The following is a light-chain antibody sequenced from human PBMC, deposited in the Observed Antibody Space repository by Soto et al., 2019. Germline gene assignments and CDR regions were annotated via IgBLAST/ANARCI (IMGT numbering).Light chain of an antibody. V-gene: IGLV2-14*01. CDR1: SSDVGGYNY. CDR2: DVS. CDR3: CSYTSSSTYV. J-gene: IGLJ1*01. Sequence: QSVLTQSASVSGSPGQSITISCTGTSSDVGGYNYVSWYQQHPGKAPKLMIYDVSNRPSGVSNRFSGSKSGNTASLTISGLQDEDEADYYCCSYTSSSTYVFGTGTKLTVL.